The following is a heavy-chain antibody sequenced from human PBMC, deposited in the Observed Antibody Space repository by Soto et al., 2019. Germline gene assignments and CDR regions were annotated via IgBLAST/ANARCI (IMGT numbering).Heavy chain of an antibody. Sequence: PGGSLRLSCAASGFTFSDYYMSWIRQAPGKGLEWVSYISSSGSTIYYADSVKGRFTISRDNAKNSLYLQMNSLRAEDTAVYYCARELGLPRQTIRVPWGQGTLVTVPQ. CDR3: ARELGLPRQTIRVP. CDR1: GFTFSDYY. CDR2: ISSSGSTI. D-gene: IGHD1-7*01. J-gene: IGHJ5*02. V-gene: IGHV3-11*01.